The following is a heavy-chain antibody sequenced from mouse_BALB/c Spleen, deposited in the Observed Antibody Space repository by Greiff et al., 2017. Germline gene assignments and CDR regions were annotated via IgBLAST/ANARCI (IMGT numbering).Heavy chain of an antibody. CDR3: ARGRDGNYPYAMDD. J-gene: IGHJ4*01. CDR2: INPGSGGT. D-gene: IGHD2-1*01. CDR1: GYAFTNYL. Sequence: VQLQQSGAELVRPGTSVKVSCKASGYAFTNYLIEWVKQRPGQGLEWIGVINPGSGGTNYNEKFKGKATLTADKSSSTAYMQLSSLTSDDSAVYFCARGRDGNYPYAMDDWGQGTSVTVSS. V-gene: IGHV1-54*01.